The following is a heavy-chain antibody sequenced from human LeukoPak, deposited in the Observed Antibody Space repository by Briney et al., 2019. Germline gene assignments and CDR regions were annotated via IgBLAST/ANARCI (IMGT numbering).Heavy chain of an antibody. J-gene: IGHJ2*01. CDR2: ISGSSSHI. D-gene: IGHD3-3*02. CDR1: GVTFSDHS. V-gene: IGHV3-21*01. Sequence: GGSLRLSCVVSGVTFSDHSMNWVRQAPGKGSEWVSAISGSSSHIYYADSVKGRFTISRDNAKNSLYLQMNSLRAEDTAVCYCAKALYWYFDLWGRGTLVTVSS. CDR3: AKALYWYFDL.